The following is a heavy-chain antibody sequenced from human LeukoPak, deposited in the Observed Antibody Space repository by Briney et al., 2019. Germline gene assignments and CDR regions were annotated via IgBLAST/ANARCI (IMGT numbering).Heavy chain of an antibody. Sequence: ASVKVSCKASEGTFSSYAISWVRQAPGQGLEWMGRIIPIFGIANYAQKFQGRVTITADKSTSTAYMELSSLRSEDTAVYYCARDHYYDSSGYYGGYWGQGTLVTVSS. D-gene: IGHD3-22*01. J-gene: IGHJ4*02. CDR1: EGTFSSYA. CDR3: ARDHYYDSSGYYGGY. CDR2: IIPIFGIA. V-gene: IGHV1-69*04.